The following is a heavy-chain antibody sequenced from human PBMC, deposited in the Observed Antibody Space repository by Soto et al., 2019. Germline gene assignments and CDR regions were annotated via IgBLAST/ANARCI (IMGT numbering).Heavy chain of an antibody. Sequence: GASVKVSCKASGYTFTSYGISWVRQAPGQGLEWMGWISAYNGNTNYAQKLQGRVTMTTDTSTSTAYMELRSPRSDDTAVYYCARGDSSSWYNWFDPWGQGTLVTVSS. CDR3: ARGDSSSWYNWFDP. CDR1: GYTFTSYG. CDR2: ISAYNGNT. J-gene: IGHJ5*02. V-gene: IGHV1-18*01. D-gene: IGHD6-13*01.